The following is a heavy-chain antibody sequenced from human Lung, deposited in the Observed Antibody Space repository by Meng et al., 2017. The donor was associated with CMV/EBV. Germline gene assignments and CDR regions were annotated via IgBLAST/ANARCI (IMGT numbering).Heavy chain of an antibody. CDR1: GFAFSSYW. J-gene: IGHJ4*02. Sequence: EVLRVECGVGLLQPGGSLRLCGAASGFAFSSYWMPWVRQAPGKGLVWVSRINSYGSSKSYADSMKGQFTISRDNAKNTLYMQMNSLRAEDMAVYYCARDFSIYRTSGVEWGQGTLVTVSS. CDR3: ARDFSIYRTSGVE. CDR2: INSYGSSK. V-gene: IGHV3/OR16-13*01. D-gene: IGHD2-8*01.